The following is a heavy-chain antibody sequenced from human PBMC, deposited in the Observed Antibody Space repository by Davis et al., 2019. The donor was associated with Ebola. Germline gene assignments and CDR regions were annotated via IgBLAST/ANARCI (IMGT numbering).Heavy chain of an antibody. Sequence: PSETLSLTCTVSGGSISSYYWTWIRQPAGKGLEWIGRIYSSENTNHNPSLRSRVTMSLDTSKNQCSLKLSSVTAADTAVYYCAKDSGSSSPGYGMDVWGQGTTVTVSS. CDR3: AKDSGSSSPGYGMDV. D-gene: IGHD6-6*01. CDR2: IYSSENT. V-gene: IGHV4-4*07. J-gene: IGHJ6*02. CDR1: GGSISSYY.